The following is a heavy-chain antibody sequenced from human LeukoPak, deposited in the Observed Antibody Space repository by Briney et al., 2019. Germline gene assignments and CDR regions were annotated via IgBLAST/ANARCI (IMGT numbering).Heavy chain of an antibody. D-gene: IGHD5-18*01. CDR1: GYSISSGYY. V-gene: IGHV4-38-2*02. CDR3: ARGRIQLWLYYYYYMDV. Sequence: SETLSLTCTVSGYSISSGYYWGWIRQSPEKGLEWIGSIYHSGATYYNPSLKSRVTISVDTSKNQFSLKLSSVTAADTAVYYCARGRIQLWLYYYYYMDVWGKGTTVTISS. J-gene: IGHJ6*03. CDR2: IYHSGAT.